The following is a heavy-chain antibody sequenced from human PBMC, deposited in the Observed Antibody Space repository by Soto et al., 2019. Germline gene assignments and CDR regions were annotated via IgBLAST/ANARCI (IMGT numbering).Heavy chain of an antibody. CDR2: ILCDGSNK. CDR3: ARDGYCSGGSCYSVPVFDY. Sequence: QVQLVESGGGVVQPGRSLRLSCAASGFTFSSYGMHWVRQAPGKGLEWVAVILCDGSNKYYADSVKGRFTISRDNSKNTLYLQMNGLRAEDTAVYYCARDGYCSGGSCYSVPVFDYWGQGTLVTVSS. V-gene: IGHV3-33*01. CDR1: GFTFSSYG. D-gene: IGHD2-15*01. J-gene: IGHJ4*02.